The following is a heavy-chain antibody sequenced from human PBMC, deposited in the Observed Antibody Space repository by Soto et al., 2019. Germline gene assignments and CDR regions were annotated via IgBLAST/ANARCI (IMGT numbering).Heavy chain of an antibody. D-gene: IGHD3-10*01. V-gene: IGHV1-58*01. J-gene: IGHJ6*02. CDR3: AADKLLWFGGYLPYYYYGMDV. Sequence: SVKVSCKASGFTFTSSAVQWVRQARGQRLEWIGWIVVGSGNTNYAQKFQERVTITRDMSTSTAYMELSSLRSEDTAVYYCAADKLLWFGGYLPYYYYGMDVWGQGTTVTVSS. CDR1: GFTFTSSA. CDR2: IVVGSGNT.